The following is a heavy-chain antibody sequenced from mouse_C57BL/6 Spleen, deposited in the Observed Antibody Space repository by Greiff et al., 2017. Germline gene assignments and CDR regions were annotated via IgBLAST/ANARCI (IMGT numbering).Heavy chain of an antibody. CDR2: IRLKSDNYAT. D-gene: IGHD2-4*01. V-gene: IGHV6-3*01. CDR1: GFTFSNYW. CDR3: TVGYDYEGY. Sequence: EVKVEESGGGLVQPGGSMKLSCVASGFTFSNYWMNWVRQSPEKGLEWVAQIRLKSDNYATNYAESVKGRFTISRDDSKSSVYLQMNNLRAEDTGIYYCTVGYDYEGYWGQGTTLTVSS. J-gene: IGHJ2*01.